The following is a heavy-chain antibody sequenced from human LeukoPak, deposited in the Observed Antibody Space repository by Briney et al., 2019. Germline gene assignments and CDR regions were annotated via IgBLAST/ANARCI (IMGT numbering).Heavy chain of an antibody. CDR2: ISSDGHKK. D-gene: IGHD1-26*01. J-gene: IGHJ6*02. CDR1: GFTFRIYG. V-gene: IGHV3-30*18. CDR3: AKREQSFQNGMDV. Sequence: QSGGSLRLSCAASGFTFRIYGMHWVRQAPGKGLEWVAVISSDGHKKYYADSVKGRFTISRDNSKNTLLLEMDSLRAEDTAVYYCAKREQSFQNGMDVWGQGTTVTVSS.